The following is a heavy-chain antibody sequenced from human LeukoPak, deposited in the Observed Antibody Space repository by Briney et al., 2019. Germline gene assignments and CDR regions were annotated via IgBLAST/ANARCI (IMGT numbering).Heavy chain of an antibody. V-gene: IGHV3-53*01. D-gene: IGHD3-22*01. Sequence: GGSLRLSCAASGFTVSSNYMRWVRQAPGKVLEWVSVIYSGGSTYYADSVKGRFTISRDNSKNTLYLQMNSLRAEDTAVYYCASSYDSSGYPNYWGQGTMVTVSS. CDR1: GFTVSSNY. CDR2: IYSGGST. J-gene: IGHJ4*02. CDR3: ASSYDSSGYPNY.